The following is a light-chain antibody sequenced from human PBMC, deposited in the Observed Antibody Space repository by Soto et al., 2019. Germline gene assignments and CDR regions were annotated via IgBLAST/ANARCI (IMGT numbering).Light chain of an antibody. CDR2: SAS. V-gene: IGKV1-39*01. CDR3: QQSYSTPCT. Sequence: DIQMTQSPSSLSASVGDRVTISCRASQSISTYLHWYQQKPGKAPKFLIYSASSLQSGVPSRFSGSGSGTDFTLTISSLQPEDFATYYCQQSYSTPCTFGQGTKLEIK. CDR1: QSISTY. J-gene: IGKJ2*02.